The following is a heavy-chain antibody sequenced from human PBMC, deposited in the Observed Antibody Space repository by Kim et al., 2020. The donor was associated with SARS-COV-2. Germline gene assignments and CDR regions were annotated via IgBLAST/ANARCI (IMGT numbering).Heavy chain of an antibody. CDR3: ATERGCSGGSCYYFDF. J-gene: IGHJ4*02. Sequence: GGSLRLSCATSGFTFTYAWMGWVRQVPGKGLEWVGHIKNKIDGGTADYAAPVKGRFIISRDDSKNMVFLQMNSLKTEDTAVYYCATERGCSGGSCYYFDFCGQGTLVTVSS. D-gene: IGHD2-15*01. CDR2: IKNKIDGGTA. CDR1: GFTFTYAW. V-gene: IGHV3-15*01.